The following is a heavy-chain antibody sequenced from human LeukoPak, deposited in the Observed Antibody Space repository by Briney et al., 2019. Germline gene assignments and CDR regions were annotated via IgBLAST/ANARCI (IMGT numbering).Heavy chain of an antibody. D-gene: IGHD4-17*01. Sequence: SGTLSLTCTVSGGSISSSSYYWSWIRQPAGKGLEWIGRIYTSGSTNYNPSLKSRVTMSVDTSKNQFSLKLSSVTAADTAVYYCARVGYPTQRRVLSAVTIPTAGAFDVWGQGTLVTVSS. CDR3: ARVGYPTQRRVLSAVTIPTAGAFDV. CDR1: GGSISSSSYY. CDR2: IYTSGST. V-gene: IGHV4-61*02. J-gene: IGHJ3*01.